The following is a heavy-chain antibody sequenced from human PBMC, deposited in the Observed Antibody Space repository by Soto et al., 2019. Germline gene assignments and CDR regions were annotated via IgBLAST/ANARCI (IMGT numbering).Heavy chain of an antibody. CDR3: ARAPAPAYIVVVPAAIYAFDI. Sequence: QVQLVQSGAEVKKPGASVKVSCKASGYTFTSYYMHWVRQAPGQGREWMGMINPSGGSTSYAQKFQGIVTMTRDTSASTVYMELSSLRSEDTAVYYCARAPAPAYIVVVPAAIYAFDIWGQGTMVTVSS. CDR1: GYTFTSYY. D-gene: IGHD2-2*01. CDR2: INPSGGST. V-gene: IGHV1-46*03. J-gene: IGHJ3*02.